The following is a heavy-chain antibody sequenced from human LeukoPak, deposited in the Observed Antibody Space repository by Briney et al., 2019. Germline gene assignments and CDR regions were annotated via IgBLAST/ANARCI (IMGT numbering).Heavy chain of an antibody. J-gene: IGHJ4*02. Sequence: GGSLRLSCAASGFTFSSYSMNWVRQAPGKGLEWVSSISSSSSYIYYADSVKGRFTISRDNAKNSLYLQMNSLRAEDTAVYYCARGYRTVADPFDYWGQGTLVTVSS. CDR2: ISSSSSYI. D-gene: IGHD6-19*01. CDR1: GFTFSSYS. V-gene: IGHV3-21*01. CDR3: ARGYRTVADPFDY.